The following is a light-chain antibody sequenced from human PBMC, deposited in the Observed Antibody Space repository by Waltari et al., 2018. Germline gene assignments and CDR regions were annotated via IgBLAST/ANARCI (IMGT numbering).Light chain of an antibody. CDR3: QHYVRLPAT. CDR1: QSVSRT. V-gene: IGKV3-20*01. J-gene: IGKJ1*01. Sequence: IVLTQPPGTLSLSPGERATLSCRASQSVSRTLAWYQQKPGQAPKLLIYGASIRATGIPDRFTGSGSGTDFSLTISSLEPEDFAIYFCQHYVRLPATFGQGTKVEIK. CDR2: GAS.